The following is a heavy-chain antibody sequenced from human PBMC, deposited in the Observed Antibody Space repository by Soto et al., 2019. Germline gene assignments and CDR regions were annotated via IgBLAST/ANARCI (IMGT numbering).Heavy chain of an antibody. CDR2: FDPEDGET. CDR3: ATFPARIAVAGTLDY. CDR1: GYTVNELS. Sequence: KASCEVPGYTVNELSMHWPRQAKGKGLEWMGGFDPEDGETIYAQKFQGRVTMTEDTSTDTAYMELSSLRSEDTALYYCATFPARIAVAGTLDYWGQGTLVTVS. J-gene: IGHJ4*02. D-gene: IGHD6-19*01. V-gene: IGHV1-24*01.